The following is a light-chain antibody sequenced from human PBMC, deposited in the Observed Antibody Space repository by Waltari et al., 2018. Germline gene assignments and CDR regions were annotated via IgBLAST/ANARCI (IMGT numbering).Light chain of an antibody. J-gene: IGKJ1*01. CDR3: QQYNDYATWA. CDR1: RRVSNW. CDR2: ETS. V-gene: IGKV1-5*03. Sequence: DLQMTQSPSTLSASVGDRVTITCRASRRVSNWVVWYQQKSGKAPNLLIYETSSLRSGVPSRCSGSGSGTEFTLTITSLQPDDFATYYCQQYNDYATWAFGQGTKVEVK.